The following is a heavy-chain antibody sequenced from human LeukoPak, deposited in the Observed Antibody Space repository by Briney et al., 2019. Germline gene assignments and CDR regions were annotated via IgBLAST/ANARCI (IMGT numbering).Heavy chain of an antibody. CDR3: ARTTESGYCSSTGCHYYYYGMDV. J-gene: IGHJ6*02. CDR1: GGSISSYY. CDR2: IYTSGST. Sequence: SETLSLTCTVSGGSISSYYWSWIRQPAGKGLEWIGRIYTSGSTNYNPSLKSRVTMSVDTSKNQFSLKLSSVTAADTAVYYCARTTESGYCSSTGCHYYYYGMDVWGQGTTVTVSS. D-gene: IGHD2-2*01. V-gene: IGHV4-4*07.